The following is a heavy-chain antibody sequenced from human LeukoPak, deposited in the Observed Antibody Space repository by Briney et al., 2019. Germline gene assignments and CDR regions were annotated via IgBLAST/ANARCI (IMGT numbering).Heavy chain of an antibody. D-gene: IGHD2-2*01. Sequence: GGTLRLSCAASGFTFSSYWMSWVRQAPGKGLDWVANIKQDGSEKYYVDSVKGRFTISSDNAKNSLYLQMNSLRAEDTAVYYCARDRCSSTSCFIDYWGQGTLVTVSS. J-gene: IGHJ4*02. CDR2: IKQDGSEK. CDR1: GFTFSSYW. CDR3: ARDRCSSTSCFIDY. V-gene: IGHV3-7*04.